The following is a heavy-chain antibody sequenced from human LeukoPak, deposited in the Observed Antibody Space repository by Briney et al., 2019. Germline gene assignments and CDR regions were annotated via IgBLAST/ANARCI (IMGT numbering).Heavy chain of an antibody. J-gene: IGHJ2*01. V-gene: IGHV4-59*01. Sequence: SETLSLTCTVSGGSISSYYRSWIRQPPGKGLEWIGYIYYSGSTNYNPSLKSRVTISVDTSKNQFSLKLSSVTAADTAVYYCARAPPYCSSTSCRVPYWYFDLWGRGTLVTVSS. CDR1: GGSISSYY. D-gene: IGHD2-2*01. CDR3: ARAPPYCSSTSCRVPYWYFDL. CDR2: IYYSGST.